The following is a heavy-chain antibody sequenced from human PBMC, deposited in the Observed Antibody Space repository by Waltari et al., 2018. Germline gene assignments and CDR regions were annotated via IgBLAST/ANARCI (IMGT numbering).Heavy chain of an antibody. Sequence: QVQLVESGGGVVQPGRSLRLSCAASGFTFSSYAMHWVRQAPGKGLEWVAVISYDGSNKYYADSVKGRFTISRDNSKNTLYLQMNSLRAEDTAMYYCARDRSYDSSGFGYYFDYWGQGTLVTVSS. D-gene: IGHD3-22*01. J-gene: IGHJ4*02. CDR3: ARDRSYDSSGFGYYFDY. CDR1: GFTFSSYA. V-gene: IGHV3-30-3*01. CDR2: ISYDGSNK.